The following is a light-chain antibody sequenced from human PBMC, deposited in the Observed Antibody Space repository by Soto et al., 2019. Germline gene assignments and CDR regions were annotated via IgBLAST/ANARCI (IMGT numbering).Light chain of an antibody. Sequence: QAVVTQSPSASASLGASVKRTCTLRSGHSNYAIAWHQQRPEKGPRYLMKLHSDGSHTKGDGRPDRFSGSSSGAERYLSISSLQSAEEDDYDCQTWGTGMQVCCGGTK. V-gene: IGLV4-69*01. J-gene: IGLJ2*01. CDR3: QTWGTGMQV. CDR1: SGHSNYA. CDR2: LHSDGSH.